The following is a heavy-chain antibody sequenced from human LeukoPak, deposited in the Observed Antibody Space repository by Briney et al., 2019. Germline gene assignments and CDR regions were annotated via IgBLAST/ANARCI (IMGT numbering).Heavy chain of an antibody. CDR3: TRAYGSGRNWFDP. V-gene: IGHV3-49*03. CDR2: IRSKAYGGTT. CDR1: GFTFGDYA. J-gene: IGHJ5*02. Sequence: PGGSLRLSCTASGFTFGDYAMSWFRQAPGKGLEWVGFIRSKAYGGTTEYVASVKGRFTISRDDSKSIAYLQMNSLKTEDTAVYYCTRAYGSGRNWFDPWGQGTLVTVSS. D-gene: IGHD3-10*01.